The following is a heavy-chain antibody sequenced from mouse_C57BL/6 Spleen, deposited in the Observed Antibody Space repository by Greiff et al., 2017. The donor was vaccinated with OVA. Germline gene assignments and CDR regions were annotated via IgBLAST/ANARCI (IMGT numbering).Heavy chain of an antibody. J-gene: IGHJ3*01. D-gene: IGHD2-3*01. Sequence: QVQLQQPGAELVKPGASVKMSCKASGYTFTSYWITWVKQRPGQGLEWIGDIYPGSGSTNYNEKFKSKATLTVDTSSSTAYMQLSSLTAEDSAVYYCAREGDDGYSFAYWGQGTLVTVSA. CDR2: IYPGSGST. CDR1: GYTFTSYW. CDR3: AREGDDGYSFAY. V-gene: IGHV1-55*01.